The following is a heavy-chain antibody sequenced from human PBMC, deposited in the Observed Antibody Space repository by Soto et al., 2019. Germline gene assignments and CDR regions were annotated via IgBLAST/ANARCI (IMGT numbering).Heavy chain of an antibody. CDR1: GCTFSSYA. D-gene: IGHD6-6*01. J-gene: IGHJ5*02. V-gene: IGHV1-69*13. CDR2: IIPIFGTA. CDR3: ERDREYRDGDQDDAWFDP. Sequence: SVKASCKASGCTFSSYAISWVRQAPGQGLEWMGGIIPIFGTANYAQKFQGRVTITADESTSTAYMELSSLRSEDTAVYYCERDREYRDGDQDDAWFDPWGKGTVVTFSS.